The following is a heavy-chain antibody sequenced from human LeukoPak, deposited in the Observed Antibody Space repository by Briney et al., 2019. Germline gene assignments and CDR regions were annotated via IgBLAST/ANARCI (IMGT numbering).Heavy chain of an antibody. D-gene: IGHD6-19*01. J-gene: IGHJ6*03. Sequence: SETLSLTCTVSGGSISSYYWSWIRQPPGKGLEWIGYIYYSGSTNYNPSLKSRVTISVDTSKNQFSLKLSSVTAADTAVYYCARERWAAVAGTDYYYYMDVWGKGTTVTVSS. V-gene: IGHV4-59*01. CDR3: ARERWAAVAGTDYYYYMDV. CDR2: IYYSGST. CDR1: GGSISSYY.